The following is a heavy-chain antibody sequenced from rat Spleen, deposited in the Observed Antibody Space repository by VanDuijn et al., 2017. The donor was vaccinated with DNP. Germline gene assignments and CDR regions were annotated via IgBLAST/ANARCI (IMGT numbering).Heavy chain of an antibody. V-gene: IGHV5-25*01. CDR2: ITSSGGST. CDR1: GFTFSNYD. J-gene: IGHJ1*01. D-gene: IGHD1-9*01. CDR3: ATPPYGYNYWYFDF. Sequence: EVQLVESGGGLVQPGRSLKLSCTASGFTFSNYDMAWVRQVPGKGLEWVASITSSGGSTYYPDSVKGRFTISRDNAKSILYLQMDSLRSEDTATYYCATPPYGYNYWYFDFWGPGTMVTVSS.